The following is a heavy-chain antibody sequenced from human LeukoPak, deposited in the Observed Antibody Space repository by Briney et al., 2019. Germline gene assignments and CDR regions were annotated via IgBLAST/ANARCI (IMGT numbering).Heavy chain of an antibody. CDR2: ISSSGSTI. D-gene: IGHD5-18*01. J-gene: IGHJ4*02. Sequence: GGSLRLSCAASGFTFSDYYMSWIRQAPGKGLEWVSYISSSGSTIYYADSVKGRFTISRDNSKNTLYLQMNSLRAEDTALYYCAKVTGYSYGANDYWGQGTLVTVSS. V-gene: IGHV3-11*01. CDR1: GFTFSDYY. CDR3: AKVTGYSYGANDY.